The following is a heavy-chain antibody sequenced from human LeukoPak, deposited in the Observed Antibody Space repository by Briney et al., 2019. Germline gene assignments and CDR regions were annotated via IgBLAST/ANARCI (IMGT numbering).Heavy chain of an antibody. V-gene: IGHV1-24*01. CDR3: YLSPLRYYYYGMDV. J-gene: IGHJ6*02. Sequence: GASVKVSCKVSGYTLTGLSMHWVRQAPGKGLEWMGGFDPEDGETIYAQKFQGRVTMTEDTSTDTAYMELSSLRSEDTAVYYCYLSPLRYYYYGMDVWGQGTTVTVSS. D-gene: IGHD3-9*01. CDR2: FDPEDGET. CDR1: GYTLTGLS.